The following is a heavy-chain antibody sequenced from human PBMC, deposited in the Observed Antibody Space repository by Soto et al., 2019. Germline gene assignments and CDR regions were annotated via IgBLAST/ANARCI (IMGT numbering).Heavy chain of an antibody. V-gene: IGHV3-23*01. CDR2: ISGSGGST. CDR1: GFTFSSYA. Sequence: PGGSLRLSCAASGFTFSSYAMSWVRQAPGKGLEWVSAISGSGGSTYYADSVKGRFTISRDNSKNTLYLQMNSLRAEDTAVYYCAKDTDSSGYTNPYFDYWGQGTLVTVSS. J-gene: IGHJ4*02. D-gene: IGHD3-22*01. CDR3: AKDTDSSGYTNPYFDY.